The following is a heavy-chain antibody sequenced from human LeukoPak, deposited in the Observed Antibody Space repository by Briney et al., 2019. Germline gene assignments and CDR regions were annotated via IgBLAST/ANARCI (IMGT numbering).Heavy chain of an antibody. CDR3: ARGLNGNYDSGAYAY. Sequence: ASVKVSCKASGYTFTSYDISSARQAPGQGLEWMAWMNPNNANTGYGQKFQGRVTLTKNIAINTAYMELSSLRPEDTAVYYCARGLNGNYDSGAYAYWGQGTLVTVSS. D-gene: IGHD3-22*01. J-gene: IGHJ4*02. V-gene: IGHV1-8*01. CDR1: GYTFTSYD. CDR2: MNPNNANT.